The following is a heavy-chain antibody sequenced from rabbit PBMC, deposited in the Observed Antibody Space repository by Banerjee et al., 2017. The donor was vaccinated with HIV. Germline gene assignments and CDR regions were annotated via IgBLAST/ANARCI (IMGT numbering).Heavy chain of an antibody. V-gene: IGHV1S40*01. CDR2: IYTGSSGRT. J-gene: IGHJ4*01. Sequence: QSLEESGGDLVKPGASLTLTCTASGFSFSSSYWICWVRQAPGKGLEWIACIYTGSSGRTYYANWAKGRVTISKTSSTTVTLQMTSLTAADTATYFCVRVQYSYGYDGYAYALFSLWGQGTLVT. CDR3: VRVQYSYGYDGYAYALFSL. D-gene: IGHD6-1*01. CDR1: GFSFSSSYW.